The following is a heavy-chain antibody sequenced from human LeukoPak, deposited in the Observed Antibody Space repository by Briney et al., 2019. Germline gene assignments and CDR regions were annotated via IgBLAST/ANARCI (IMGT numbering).Heavy chain of an antibody. CDR1: GGSISSSSYY. CDR3: ATTGDDYVWGSYRYSWFDP. Sequence: SETLTLTCTVPGGSISSSSYYWGWIRQPPGEGLEWIGSIYYSGSTYYNPSLKSRVTISVDTSKNQFSLKLSSVTAADTAVYYCATTGDDYVWGSYRYSWFDPWGQGTLVTVSS. D-gene: IGHD3-16*02. V-gene: IGHV4-39*01. CDR2: IYYSGST. J-gene: IGHJ5*02.